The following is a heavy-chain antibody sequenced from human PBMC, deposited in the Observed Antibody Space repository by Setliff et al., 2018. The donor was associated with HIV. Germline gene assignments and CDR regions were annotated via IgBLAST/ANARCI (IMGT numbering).Heavy chain of an antibody. CDR2: ISDSGGST. CDR1: GFTFSKYA. CDR3: ATYAYGSGRLDY. V-gene: IGHV3-23*01. Sequence: GGSLRLSCAASGFTFSKYAMSWVRQAPGKGLEWVSAISDSGGSTYYGGSVKGRFTISRDNSRNTLYLQMNGLRAEDTAVYYCATYAYGSGRLDYWGQGTLVTVSS. J-gene: IGHJ4*02. D-gene: IGHD2-2*01.